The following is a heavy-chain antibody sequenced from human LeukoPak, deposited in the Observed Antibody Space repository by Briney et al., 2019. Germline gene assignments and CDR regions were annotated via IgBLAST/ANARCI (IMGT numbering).Heavy chain of an antibody. CDR1: GYTFTGYY. J-gene: IGHJ4*02. CDR2: INPNRGGT. Sequence: ASVKVSCKASGYTFTGYYMHWVRQAPGQGLEWMGWINPNRGGTNYAQKFQGRVTMTRDTSISTAYMELSRLRSDDTAVYYCARAGEQQLVDFDYWGQGTLVTVSS. D-gene: IGHD6-13*01. CDR3: ARAGEQQLVDFDY. V-gene: IGHV1-2*02.